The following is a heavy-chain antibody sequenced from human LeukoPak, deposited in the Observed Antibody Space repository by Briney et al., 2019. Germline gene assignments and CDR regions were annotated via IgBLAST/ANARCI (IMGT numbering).Heavy chain of an antibody. CDR1: GGTFSSYA. CDR2: IIPIFGIA. Sequence: ASVKVSCKASGGTFSSYAISWVRQAPGQGLEWMGRIIPIFGIANYAQKFQGRVTITADKSTSTAYMELSSLRSEDTAVYYCARGPFGRSYNNWFDPWGQGTLVTVSS. CDR3: ARGPFGRSYNNWFDP. J-gene: IGHJ5*02. D-gene: IGHD1-26*01. V-gene: IGHV1-69*04.